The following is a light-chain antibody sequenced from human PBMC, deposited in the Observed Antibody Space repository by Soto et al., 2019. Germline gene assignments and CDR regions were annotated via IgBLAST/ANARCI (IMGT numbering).Light chain of an antibody. J-gene: IGKJ4*01. CDR3: QQVKTYPRT. CDR2: EES. V-gene: IGKV1-9*01. Sequence: DIQMTQSPSTLSASVGDRVTITCRAVPNNMAWYQQKPGKPPKLLIYEESTLHSGVPSRFSGRKSGTQFTLTIDSLQPEDFATYYCQQVKTYPRTFGGGTKV. CDR1: PNN.